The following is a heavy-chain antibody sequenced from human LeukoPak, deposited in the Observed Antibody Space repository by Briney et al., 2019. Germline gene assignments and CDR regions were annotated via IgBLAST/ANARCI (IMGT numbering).Heavy chain of an antibody. Sequence: ASVKVSCKVSGYTLTELSMHWVRQAPGKGLEWMGGFDPEDGETIYAQKFQDRVTMTEDTSTDTAYMELSSLRSEDTAVYYCATDIEQLVRFDYWGQGTLVTVSS. CDR3: ATDIEQLVRFDY. CDR1: GYTLTELS. CDR2: FDPEDGET. J-gene: IGHJ4*02. D-gene: IGHD6-13*01. V-gene: IGHV1-24*01.